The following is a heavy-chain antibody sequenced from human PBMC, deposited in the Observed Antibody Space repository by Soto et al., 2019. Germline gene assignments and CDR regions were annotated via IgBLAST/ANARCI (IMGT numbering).Heavy chain of an antibody. CDR3: ARDVEQWLVADYSYGMDV. Sequence: GGSLRLSCAASGFTFSSYAVHWVRQAPGKGLEWVAVISYDGSNKYYADSVKGRFTISRDNSKNTLYLQMNSLRAEDTAVYYCARDVEQWLVADYSYGMDVWGQGTTVTVSS. V-gene: IGHV3-30-3*01. CDR1: GFTFSSYA. D-gene: IGHD6-19*01. CDR2: ISYDGSNK. J-gene: IGHJ6*02.